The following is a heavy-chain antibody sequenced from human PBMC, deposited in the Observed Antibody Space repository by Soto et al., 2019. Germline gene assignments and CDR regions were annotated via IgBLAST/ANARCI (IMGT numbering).Heavy chain of an antibody. V-gene: IGHV4-34*01. CDR1: GVYFSGDY. CDR2: INHSGST. J-gene: IGHJ6*03. Sequence: SETMSLTCAVYGVYFSGDYLIWIRQPPGKGLEWSGEINHSGSTNSNPSLKSRVTISVDTSKNQFSLKLSSVTAADTAVYYCARGNPRVVYKYYYYYMDVWGKGTTVTVSS. D-gene: IGHD3-3*01. CDR3: ARGNPRVVYKYYYYYMDV.